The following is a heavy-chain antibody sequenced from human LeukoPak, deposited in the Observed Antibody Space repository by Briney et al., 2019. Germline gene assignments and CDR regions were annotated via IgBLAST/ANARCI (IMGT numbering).Heavy chain of an antibody. D-gene: IGHD3-10*01. J-gene: IGHJ4*02. Sequence: SETLSLTCTVSGGSVSNYYWSWIRQSSGKGLEWIGYISHSGSVNYNPSLKSRVTMSVDTSKNQFSLKLSSVTAADTAVYYCARVKGREGSTVIIDYWGQGTLVTVSS. CDR1: GGSVSNYY. V-gene: IGHV4-59*02. CDR3: ARVKGREGSTVIIDY. CDR2: ISHSGSV.